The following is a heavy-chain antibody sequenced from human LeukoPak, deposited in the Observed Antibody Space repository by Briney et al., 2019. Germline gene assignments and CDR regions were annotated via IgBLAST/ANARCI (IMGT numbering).Heavy chain of an antibody. V-gene: IGHV3-48*01. CDR3: ARGQSGYSGYDPRPDVEGDY. CDR1: GFTFSSYS. Sequence: PGGSLRLSCAASGFTFSSYSMNWVRQAPGKGLEWVSYISSSSSTIYYADSVKGRFTISRDNAKNSLYLQMNSLRAEDTAVYYCARGQSGYSGYDPRPDVEGDYWGQGTLVTVSS. J-gene: IGHJ4*02. CDR2: ISSSSSTI. D-gene: IGHD5-12*01.